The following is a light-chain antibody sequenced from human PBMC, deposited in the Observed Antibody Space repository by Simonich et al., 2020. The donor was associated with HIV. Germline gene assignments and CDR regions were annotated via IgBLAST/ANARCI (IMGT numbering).Light chain of an antibody. CDR3: QQYYSTLWT. Sequence: DILMTQSPDSLAVSLCERATLNCTSSKSVLNSSTNKNYLAWYQQKPGQLPKLLMNWASTRESGVPDRFSGSGSGTDFALNISSLQAEDVAVYYCQQYYSTLWTFGQGTKVEIK. CDR2: WAS. J-gene: IGKJ1*01. CDR1: KSVLNSSTNKNY. V-gene: IGKV4-1*01.